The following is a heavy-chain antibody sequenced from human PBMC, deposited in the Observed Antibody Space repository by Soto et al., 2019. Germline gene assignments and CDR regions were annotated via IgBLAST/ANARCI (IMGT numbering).Heavy chain of an antibody. V-gene: IGHV3-30-3*01. J-gene: IGHJ4*02. CDR1: GFTLSSYA. Sequence: QVQLVESGGGVVQPGRSLRLSCAASGFTLSSYAMHWVRQAPGKGLEWVAVISCAGTSTYYADSVRGRFTISRDNSKDTVYLQLNSLRTEDTAVYHCAREPGHDGNEYYTLDSGGQGTLVPVSS. CDR3: AREPGHDGNEYYTLDS. CDR2: ISCAGTST. D-gene: IGHD3-3*01.